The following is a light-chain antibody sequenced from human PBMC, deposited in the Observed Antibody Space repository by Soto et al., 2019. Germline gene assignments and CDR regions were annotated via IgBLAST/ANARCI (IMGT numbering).Light chain of an antibody. CDR3: QQIYAFPLT. Sequence: DIQMTQSPSSLSASVGDRVSITCRASQSISANLNWFQQKPGRAPNLLIYATSTLQSGVPSRFSGTRSGTYFPPTISILHPEDSAPYSCQQIYAFPLTFGGGTRGDI. CDR1: QSISAN. J-gene: IGKJ4*01. V-gene: IGKV1-39*01. CDR2: ATS.